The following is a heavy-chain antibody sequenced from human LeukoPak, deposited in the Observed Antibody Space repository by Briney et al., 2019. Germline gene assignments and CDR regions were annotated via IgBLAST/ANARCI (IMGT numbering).Heavy chain of an antibody. CDR1: GYTFTSYD. CDR3: ARGRGGAKNYYYYGMDV. D-gene: IGHD2-21*01. J-gene: IGHJ6*02. V-gene: IGHV1-8*01. CDR2: MNPNSGNT. Sequence: ASVKVSCKASGYTFTSYDINSVRQATGQGLEWMRWMNPNSGNTGYAQKFQGRVTMTRNTSISTAYMELSSLRSEDTAVYYCARGRGGAKNYYYYGMDVWGQGTTVTVSS.